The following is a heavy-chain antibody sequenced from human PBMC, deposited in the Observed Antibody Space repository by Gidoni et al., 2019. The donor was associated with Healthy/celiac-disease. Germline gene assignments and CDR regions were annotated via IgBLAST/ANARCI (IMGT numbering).Heavy chain of an antibody. CDR1: GFTFPSSA. CDR3: AAGDYSSSWFGMDV. V-gene: IGHV1-58*02. CDR2: IVVGSGNT. J-gene: IGHJ6*02. D-gene: IGHD6-13*01. Sequence: QMQLVQSGPEVKKPGTSVKVSCKASGFTFPSSAMQWVRQARGQRLEWIGWIVVGSGNTNYAQKFQERVTITRDMSTSTAYMELSSLRSEDTAVYYCAAGDYSSSWFGMDVWGQGTTVTVSS.